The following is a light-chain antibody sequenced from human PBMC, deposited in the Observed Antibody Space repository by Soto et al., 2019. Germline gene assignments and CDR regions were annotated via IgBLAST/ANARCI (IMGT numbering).Light chain of an antibody. CDR1: QAVNTR. V-gene: IGKV3-20*01. CDR3: QQYNSYPPT. J-gene: IGKJ4*01. Sequence: EIVLTQSPATLSSFPGDRVTLSCRASQAVNTRLAWYQHKPGQAPRLLIYLTSNRAAGIPDRFSGSGSGTDFTLTINRLEPEDFATYYCQQYNSYPPTFGGGTKVDIK. CDR2: LTS.